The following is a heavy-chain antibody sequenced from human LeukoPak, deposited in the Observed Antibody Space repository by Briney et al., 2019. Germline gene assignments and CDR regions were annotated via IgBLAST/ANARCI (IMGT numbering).Heavy chain of an antibody. CDR2: IYTSGST. Sequence: SSETLSLTCTVSGGSISSYYWSWNRQPAGKGLEWIGRIYTSGSTNYNPSLKSRVTMSVDTSKNQFSLKLSSVTAADTAVYYCARDLGDSSGDNWFDPWGQGTLVTVSS. J-gene: IGHJ5*02. V-gene: IGHV4-4*07. CDR3: ARDLGDSSGDNWFDP. CDR1: GGSISSYY. D-gene: IGHD3-22*01.